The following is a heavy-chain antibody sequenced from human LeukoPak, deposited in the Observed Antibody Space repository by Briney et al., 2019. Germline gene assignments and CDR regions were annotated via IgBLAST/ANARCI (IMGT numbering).Heavy chain of an antibody. CDR1: GYISTGDW. CDR3: ARFLSLGSGSYFDY. J-gene: IGHJ4*02. V-gene: IGHV5-51*01. Sequence: GESLKISCKGSGYISTGDWIGWVRQMPGKGLEWMGIIYPGDSDTRYSPSFQGQVTISADKSISTAYLQWSSLKASDTAMYFCARFLSLGSGSYFDYWGQGTLVTVSS. CDR2: IYPGDSDT. D-gene: IGHD3-10*01.